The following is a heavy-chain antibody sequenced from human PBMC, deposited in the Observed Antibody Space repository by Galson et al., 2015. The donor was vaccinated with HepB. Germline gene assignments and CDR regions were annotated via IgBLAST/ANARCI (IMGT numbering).Heavy chain of an antibody. CDR3: ARDLNVGYYFGSGSRY. V-gene: IGHV1-2*02. CDR2: TNPSSGGT. J-gene: IGHJ4*02. D-gene: IGHD3-10*01. Sequence: SVKVSCKASGYTFTAFYIHWVRQAPGQGLEWMGWTNPSSGGTNSAQRFQGRVTMTRDTSISTVYMELSRLRSDDTAVYYCARDLNVGYYFGSGSRYWGQGTLVTVSS. CDR1: GYTFTAFY.